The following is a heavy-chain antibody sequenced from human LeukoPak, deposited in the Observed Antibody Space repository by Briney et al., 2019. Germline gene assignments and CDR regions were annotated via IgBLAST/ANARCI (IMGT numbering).Heavy chain of an antibody. Sequence: GGSPRLSCAASGFTLSSYWMTWVRQAPGRGLEWVANIKPDGSEKFYLDSLKGRLTISRDNGKNSVYLQMNSLRAEDTAVYYCARSGGNIYDWALDIWGQGTMVTVSS. D-gene: IGHD3-16*01. J-gene: IGHJ3*02. V-gene: IGHV3-7*01. CDR1: GFTLSSYW. CDR3: ARSGGNIYDWALDI. CDR2: IKPDGSEK.